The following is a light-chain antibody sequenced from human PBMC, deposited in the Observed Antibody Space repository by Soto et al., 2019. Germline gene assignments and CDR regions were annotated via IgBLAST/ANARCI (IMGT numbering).Light chain of an antibody. CDR3: AARDDRLSGLV. V-gene: IGLV1-47*01. Sequence: QPVLTQPPSASGTPGQRVTISCSGSSSNIGSNYVYWYHQLPGTAPKLVIYRNNQRPSGVPDRISGSKSGTSASLAISGLRSEDEADYYCAARDDRLSGLVFGRGTKVTVL. J-gene: IGLJ2*01. CDR2: RNN. CDR1: SSNIGSNY.